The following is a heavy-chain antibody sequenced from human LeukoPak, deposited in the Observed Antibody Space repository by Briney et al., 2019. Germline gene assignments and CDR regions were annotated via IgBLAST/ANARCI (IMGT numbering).Heavy chain of an antibody. CDR1: GYTFTSYG. J-gene: IGHJ6*03. D-gene: IGHD5-18*01. CDR3: ARQTWIQLWPYYYYMDV. CDR2: ISAYNGNT. V-gene: IGHV1-18*01. Sequence: ASVKVSCKASGYTFTSYGISWVRQAPGQGREGMGWISAYNGNTNYAQKLQGRVTMTTDTSTSTAYMELRSLRSDDTAVYYCARQTWIQLWPYYYYMDVWGKGTTVTISS.